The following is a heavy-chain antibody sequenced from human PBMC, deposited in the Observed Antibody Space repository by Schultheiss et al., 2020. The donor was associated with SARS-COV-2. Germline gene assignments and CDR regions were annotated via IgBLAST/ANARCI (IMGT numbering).Heavy chain of an antibody. J-gene: IGHJ5*02. CDR2: INSDGSAS. D-gene: IGHD6-13*01. Sequence: GGSLRLSCVGSGFTFSSIEMNWVRQIPGKGLVWVSRINSDGSASSYADSVQGRFTVSRDNAGNTLYLQMNNLRVEDTAIYYCARARAEQHLPFSWGPIPHPTTWFDPWGQGTLVTVSS. V-gene: IGHV3-74*01. CDR3: ARARAEQHLPFSWGPIPHPTTWFDP. CDR1: GFTFSSIE.